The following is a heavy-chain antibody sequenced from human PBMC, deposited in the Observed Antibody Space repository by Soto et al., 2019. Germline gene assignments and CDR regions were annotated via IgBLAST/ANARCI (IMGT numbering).Heavy chain of an antibody. CDR3: AKSPRGEMATD. CDR2: INTYNGMT. CDR1: GYTFINYH. J-gene: IGHJ4*02. V-gene: IGHV1-18*01. Sequence: QVQLVQSGGEVKKPGASVTVSCKASGYTFINYHITWVRQAPGQGLEWMAWINTYNGMTDYAQRFQGSVTMTRDPSTSTAYRVLRNLGSDDAAVYFCAKSPRGEMATDWGQGTLVTVSS. D-gene: IGHD5-12*01.